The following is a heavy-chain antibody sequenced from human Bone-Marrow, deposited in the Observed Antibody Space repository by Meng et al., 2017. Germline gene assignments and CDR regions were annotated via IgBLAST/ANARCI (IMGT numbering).Heavy chain of an antibody. D-gene: IGHD3-10*01. Sequence: ASVKVSCKASGYTFTGYYMHWVRQAPGQGLEWMGWISAYNGNTNYAQKLQGRVTMTTDTSTSTAYMELRSLRSDDTAVYYCARARSGSYWVYWGQGTLVTVSS. V-gene: IGHV1-18*04. J-gene: IGHJ4*02. CDR3: ARARSGSYWVY. CDR2: ISAYNGNT. CDR1: GYTFTGYY.